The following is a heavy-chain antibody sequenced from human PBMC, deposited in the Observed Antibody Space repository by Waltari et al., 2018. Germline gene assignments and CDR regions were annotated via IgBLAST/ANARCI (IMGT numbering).Heavy chain of an antibody. J-gene: IGHJ4*02. V-gene: IGHV3-43D*03. CDR2: ISWDGGST. CDR1: GFTFDDYA. Sequence: EVQLVESGGVVVQPGGSLRLSCAASGFTFDDYAMHWVRQAPGKGLEWFSLISWDGGSTYYADSVKGRFTISRDNSKNSLYLQMNSLRAEDTALYYCAKGGSYGYLYFDYWGQGTLVTVSS. CDR3: AKGGSYGYLYFDY. D-gene: IGHD5-18*01.